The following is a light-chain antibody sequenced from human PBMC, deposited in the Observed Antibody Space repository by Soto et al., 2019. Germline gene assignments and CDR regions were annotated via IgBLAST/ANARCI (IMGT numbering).Light chain of an antibody. V-gene: IGKV1-9*01. CDR2: AAS. CDR1: QSIGTY. Sequence: DIQMTQYPSSLYASVGDRVTITCRASQSIGTYLHWYQQKAGKAPKLLIYAASTLQSGVPSRFSGSGSGTSFTLTISSLQPEDFATYYCQQLLSYPITFGQGTRLEV. CDR3: QQLLSYPIT. J-gene: IGKJ5*01.